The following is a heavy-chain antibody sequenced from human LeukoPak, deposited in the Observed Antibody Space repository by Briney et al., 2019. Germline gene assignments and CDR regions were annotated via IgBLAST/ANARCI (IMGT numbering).Heavy chain of an antibody. J-gene: IGHJ4*02. V-gene: IGHV3-43*02. CDR1: GFTFDDYA. D-gene: IGHD3-22*01. CDR2: ISGDGGST. CDR3: AKDHSSGMAPFFDY. Sequence: RGSLRLSCAASGFTFDDYAMHWVRQAPGKGLEWVSLISGDGGSTNYADSVKGRFTISRDNSKNSLYLQMNSLRTEDTALYYCAKDHSSGMAPFFDYWGQGTLVTVSS.